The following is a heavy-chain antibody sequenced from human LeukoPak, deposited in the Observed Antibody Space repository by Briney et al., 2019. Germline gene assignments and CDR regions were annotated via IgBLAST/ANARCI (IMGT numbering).Heavy chain of an antibody. CDR3: ARDRLRIFGVVTYMFDY. Sequence: GGSLRLSCAASGFTFSDYYMSWIRQAPGKGLEWVSYISSSGSTIYYVDSVKGRFTISRDNAQNSLYLQKNSLRAEDTAVYYCARDRLRIFGVVTYMFDYWGQGTLVTVSS. CDR2: ISSSGSTI. D-gene: IGHD3-3*01. J-gene: IGHJ4*02. V-gene: IGHV3-11*01. CDR1: GFTFSDYY.